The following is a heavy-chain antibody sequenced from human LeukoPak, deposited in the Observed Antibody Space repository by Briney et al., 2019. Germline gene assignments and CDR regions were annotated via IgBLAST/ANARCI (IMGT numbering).Heavy chain of an antibody. D-gene: IGHD3-22*01. Sequence: GGSLRLSCAASGFTFSSYNMNWVRQAPGKGLEWVSYISSSGSTIYYADSVKGRFSISRDNAQNALYLQMNSLRAEDTAVYYCAREYYYDSSGYGAFDYWGQGTLVTVSS. CDR2: ISSSGSTI. CDR1: GFTFSSYN. CDR3: AREYYYDSSGYGAFDY. J-gene: IGHJ4*02. V-gene: IGHV3-48*04.